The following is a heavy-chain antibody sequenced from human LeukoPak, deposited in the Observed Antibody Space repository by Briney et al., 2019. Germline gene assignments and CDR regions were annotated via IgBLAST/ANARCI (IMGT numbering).Heavy chain of an antibody. V-gene: IGHV1-24*01. J-gene: IGHJ6*03. D-gene: IGHD6-13*01. Sequence: ASVKVSCKASGYTFISYDFNWVRQATGQGLEWMGGFDPEDGETIYAQKFQGRVTMTEDTSTDTAYMELSSLRSEDTAVYYCATGISWSLQKGYYMDVWGKGTTVTVSS. CDR3: ATGISWSLQKGYYMDV. CDR2: FDPEDGET. CDR1: GYTFISY.